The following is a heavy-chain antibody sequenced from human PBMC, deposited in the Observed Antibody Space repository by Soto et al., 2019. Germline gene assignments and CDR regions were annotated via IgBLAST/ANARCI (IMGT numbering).Heavy chain of an antibody. J-gene: IGHJ4*02. CDR1: GFTFSSYW. Sequence: EVQLVESGGGLVQPGGSLRLSCAASGFTFSSYWMHWVRQAPGKGLVWVSRINSDGSSTVYVDSVKGRFTISRDNAKNTMSLQMNTLRAEDTAVYYCASSITGYSYADSWGQGTLVTVSS. D-gene: IGHD5-18*01. CDR3: ASSITGYSYADS. V-gene: IGHV3-74*01. CDR2: INSDGSST.